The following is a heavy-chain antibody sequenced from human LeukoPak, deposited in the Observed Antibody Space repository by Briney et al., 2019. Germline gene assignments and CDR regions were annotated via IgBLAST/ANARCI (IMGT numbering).Heavy chain of an antibody. CDR3: ARDLGLWFGELGHYFDY. CDR1: AFTFSTYA. J-gene: IGHJ4*02. CDR2: ISYDGNNK. Sequence: PGGSLRLSCAASAFTFSTYAMHCVRQAPGKGLEWVAVISYDGNNKYYADSVKGRFTISRDNSKNTLYLQMNSLRTEDTAVYYCARDLGLWFGELGHYFDYWGQGTLVTVSS. D-gene: IGHD3-10*01. V-gene: IGHV3-30-3*01.